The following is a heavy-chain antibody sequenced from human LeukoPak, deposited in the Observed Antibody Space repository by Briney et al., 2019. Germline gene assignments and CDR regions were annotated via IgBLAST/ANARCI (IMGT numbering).Heavy chain of an antibody. Sequence: SETLSLTCAVYGGSFSGYYWSWIRQPPGKGLEWIGEINHSGSTNYNPSLKSRVTISVDTSKNQFSLKLSSVTAADTAVYYCARGGRRYFDWLPPTHAFDIWGQGAMVTVSS. V-gene: IGHV4-34*01. CDR2: INHSGST. D-gene: IGHD3-9*01. CDR3: ARGGRRYFDWLPPTHAFDI. J-gene: IGHJ3*02. CDR1: GGSFSGYY.